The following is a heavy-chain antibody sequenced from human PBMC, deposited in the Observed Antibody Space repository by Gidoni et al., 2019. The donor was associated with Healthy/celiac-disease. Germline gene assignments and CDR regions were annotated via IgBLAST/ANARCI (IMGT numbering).Heavy chain of an antibody. Sequence: EVQLVEIGGGLIQPGGSLRLSCAASGFTVSSNYMSWVRQAPGKGLEWVSVIYSGGSTYYADSVKGRFTISRDNSKNTLYLQMNSLRAEDTAVYYCARDGHSGYDYGYYYGMDVWGQGTTVTVSS. CDR1: GFTVSSNY. D-gene: IGHD5-12*01. CDR3: ARDGHSGYDYGYYYGMDV. CDR2: IYSGGST. J-gene: IGHJ6*02. V-gene: IGHV3-53*02.